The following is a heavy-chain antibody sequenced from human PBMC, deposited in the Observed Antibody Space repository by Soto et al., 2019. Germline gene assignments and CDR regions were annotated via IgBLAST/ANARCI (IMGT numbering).Heavy chain of an antibody. CDR2: IYYSGST. D-gene: IGHD2-2*02. V-gene: IGHV4-30-4*01. CDR1: GGSISSGDYY. CDR3: ARIPGAPYDFDY. Sequence: LSLTCTVSGGSISSGDYYWSWIRQPPGKGLEWIGYIYYSGSTYYNPSLKSRVTISVDTSKNQFSLKLSSVTAADTAVYYCARIPGAPYDFDYWGQGTLVTVSS. J-gene: IGHJ4*02.